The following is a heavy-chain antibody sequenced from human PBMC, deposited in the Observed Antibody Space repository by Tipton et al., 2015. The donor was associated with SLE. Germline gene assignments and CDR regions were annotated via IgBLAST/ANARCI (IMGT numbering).Heavy chain of an antibody. Sequence: TLSLTCAVYGGSFSGYYWSWIRQPAGKGLEWIGYIYTSGSTNYNPSLKSRVTISVDTSKNQFSLKLSSVTAADTAVYYCARVGSSWYLDAFDIWGQGTMVTVSS. CDR1: GGSFSGYY. J-gene: IGHJ3*02. D-gene: IGHD6-13*01. CDR3: ARVGSSWYLDAFDI. CDR2: IYTSGST. V-gene: IGHV4-4*09.